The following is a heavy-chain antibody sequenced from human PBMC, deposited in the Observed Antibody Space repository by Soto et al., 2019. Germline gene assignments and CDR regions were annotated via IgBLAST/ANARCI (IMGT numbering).Heavy chain of an antibody. CDR3: AREAGYYYGSGSYYNWFDP. V-gene: IGHV4-30-4*01. CDR2: IYYSGST. J-gene: IGHJ5*02. Sequence: SETLSLTCTVSGGSISSGDYYWSWIRQPPGKGLEWIGYIYYSGSTYYNPSLKSRVTISVDTSKNQFSLKLSSVTAADTAVYYCAREAGYYYGSGSYYNWFDPWGQGTLVTVSS. CDR1: GGSISSGDYY. D-gene: IGHD3-10*01.